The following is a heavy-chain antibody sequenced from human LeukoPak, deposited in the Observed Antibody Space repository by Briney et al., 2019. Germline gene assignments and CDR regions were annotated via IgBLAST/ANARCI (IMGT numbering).Heavy chain of an antibody. D-gene: IGHD3-9*01. V-gene: IGHV4-34*01. CDR1: GEPFMGNY. J-gene: IGHJ6*04. Sequence: SGTCPLTGVFPGEPFMGNYGVGIARAPGKGRGGIGEINHRPNPNYNSSLKSRVSISIDTSKRQFSLHLSSVTAADTAVYFCARLKLRYFEWNDPVDYGMGVWGKGTTVIVSS. CDR3: ARLKLRYFEWNDPVDYGMGV. CDR2: INHRPNP.